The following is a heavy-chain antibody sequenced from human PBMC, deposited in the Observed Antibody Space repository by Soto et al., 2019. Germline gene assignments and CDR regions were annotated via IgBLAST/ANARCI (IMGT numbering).Heavy chain of an antibody. CDR3: VIRSLDPPDYFDC. V-gene: IGHV1-18*01. CDR1: GYTFTSYG. CDR2: ISAYNGNT. Sequence: ASVKVSCKASGYTFTSYGISWVRQAPGQGLEWMGWISAYNGNTNYAQKLQGRVTMTTDTSTSTAYMELRSLRSDDTAVYYCVIRSLDPPDYFDCWGQGTLVTVSS. D-gene: IGHD3-3*01. J-gene: IGHJ4*02.